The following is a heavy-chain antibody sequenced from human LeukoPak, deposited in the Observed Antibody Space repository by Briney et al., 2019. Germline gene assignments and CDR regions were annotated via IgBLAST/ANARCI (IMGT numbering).Heavy chain of an antibody. J-gene: IGHJ4*02. CDR2: IYTSGST. Sequence: SETLSLTCTVSGGSISSYYWSWIRRPAGKGLEWIGRIYTSGSTNYNPSLKSRVTISVDKSKNQFSLKLSSVTAADTAVYYCAIAGYYDSSVRTYWGQGTLVTVSS. V-gene: IGHV4-4*07. D-gene: IGHD3-22*01. CDR1: GGSISSYY. CDR3: AIAGYYDSSVRTY.